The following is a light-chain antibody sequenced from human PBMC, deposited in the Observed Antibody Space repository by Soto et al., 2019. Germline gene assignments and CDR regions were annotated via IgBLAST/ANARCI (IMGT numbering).Light chain of an antibody. CDR3: SSCTTTNTLV. V-gene: IGLV2-14*01. CDR1: SSDIGAYHY. Sequence: QSVLTQPASVSGSPGQSITISCTGTSSDIGAYHYVSWYQQHPGKAPKLMIYEVSNRPSGVSNRFSGSKSGNTASLTISGLQAEDEADYYCSSCTTTNTLVFGTGTKVTVL. J-gene: IGLJ1*01. CDR2: EVS.